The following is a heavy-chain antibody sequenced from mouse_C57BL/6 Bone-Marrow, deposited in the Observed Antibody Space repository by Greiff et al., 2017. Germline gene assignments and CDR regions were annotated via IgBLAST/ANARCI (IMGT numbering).Heavy chain of an antibody. Sequence: QVQLQQSGPELVKPGASVKLSCKASGYTFTSYDINWVKQRPGQGLEWIGWIYPRDGSTKYNEKFKGKATLTVDTSSSTAYMERPSLTSEDSAVYFCARLEFAGSSGDWYFDVWGTGTTVTVSS. CDR2: IYPRDGST. CDR1: GYTFTSYD. V-gene: IGHV1-85*01. J-gene: IGHJ1*03. CDR3: ARLEFAGSSGDWYFDV. D-gene: IGHD1-1*01.